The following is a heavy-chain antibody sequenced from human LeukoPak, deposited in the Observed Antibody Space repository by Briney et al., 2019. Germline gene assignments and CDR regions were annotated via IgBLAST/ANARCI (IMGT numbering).Heavy chain of an antibody. Sequence: GGSLRLSCAASGFPLSDYSMHWVRQAPGKGLEWLSSTNPGSTYIYYADSLKGRFIFSRDNAENSLLLQMNSLRAEDTAVYYCARASQQLAYYFDYWGQGTLVTVSS. V-gene: IGHV3-21*01. CDR3: ARASQQLAYYFDY. CDR2: TNPGSTYI. CDR1: GFPLSDYS. J-gene: IGHJ4*02. D-gene: IGHD6-13*01.